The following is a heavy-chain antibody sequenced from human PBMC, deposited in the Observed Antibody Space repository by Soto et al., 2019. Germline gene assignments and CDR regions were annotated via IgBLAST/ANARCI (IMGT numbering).Heavy chain of an antibody. D-gene: IGHD1-26*01. CDR3: ARDTWGRPVDQYHGMDV. Sequence: QVQLVESGGGLVEPGGSLRLSCAASGFTFSDYYMSWIRQAPGKGLEWVSYISSSSLHSNYADSVKGRFTISRDNAKNSLFLRMNSLRGEDTAVYYRARDTWGRPVDQYHGMDVWGQGTTVIVSS. CDR2: ISSSSLHS. J-gene: IGHJ6*02. V-gene: IGHV3-11*05. CDR1: GFTFSDYY.